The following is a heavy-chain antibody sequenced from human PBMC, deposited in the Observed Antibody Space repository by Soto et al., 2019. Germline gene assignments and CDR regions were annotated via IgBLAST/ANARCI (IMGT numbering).Heavy chain of an antibody. CDR2: IYSGGST. CDR1: GFTVSSNY. CDR3: ARGGIAVAGNNWFDR. D-gene: IGHD6-19*01. Sequence: EVQLVESGGGLIQPGGSLRLSCAASGFTVSSNYMSWVRQAPGKGLEWVSVIYSGGSTYYADSVKGRFTISRDNSKNTLYLQMNSLRAEDTAVYYCARGGIAVAGNNWFDRWGQGTLVTVSS. V-gene: IGHV3-53*01. J-gene: IGHJ5*02.